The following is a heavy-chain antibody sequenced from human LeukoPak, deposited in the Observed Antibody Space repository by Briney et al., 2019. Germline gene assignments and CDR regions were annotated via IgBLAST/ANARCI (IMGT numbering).Heavy chain of an antibody. V-gene: IGHV4-4*02. CDR3: ARYPYCSGGSCYSDWFDP. CDR1: GGSISSSNW. CDR2: IYHSGST. Sequence: PSETLSLTCAVSGGSISSSNWWSWVRQPPGKGLEWIGEIYHSGSTNYNPSLKSRVTISVDKSKNQFSLKLSSVTAADTAVYYCARYPYCSGGSCYSDWFDPWGRGTLVTVSS. J-gene: IGHJ5*02. D-gene: IGHD2-15*01.